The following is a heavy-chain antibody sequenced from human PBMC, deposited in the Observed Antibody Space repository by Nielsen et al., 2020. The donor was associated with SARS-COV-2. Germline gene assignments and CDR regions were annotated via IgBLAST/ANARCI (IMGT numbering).Heavy chain of an antibody. CDR2: INEDGGDK. CDR3: ARDREPGYNAVDY. CDR1: GFAFSNYW. V-gene: IGHV3-7*01. D-gene: IGHD1-14*01. Sequence: GESLKISCEVSGFAFSNYWMTWVRQAPGKGLEWVASINEDGGDKYYVDSVKGRFTISRDNAKNSLYLRMNSLRAEDTAVYYCARDREPGYNAVDYWGQGTLVTVSS. J-gene: IGHJ4*02.